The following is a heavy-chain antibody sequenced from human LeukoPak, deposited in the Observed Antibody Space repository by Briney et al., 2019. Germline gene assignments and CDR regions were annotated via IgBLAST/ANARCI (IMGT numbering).Heavy chain of an antibody. D-gene: IGHD3-3*01. V-gene: IGHV4-39*01. CDR3: ARHEVMRWSGYPFDY. Sequence: SETLCLTCTSSGDSIISSRLYWAWIRQSPGKGLEWIGTLYNSGNTYYNPSLKSRVIIAVDTSKNQFYLKVSSVTAADTAVYYCARHEVMRWSGYPFDYWGQGTLVTVSS. CDR2: LYNSGNT. J-gene: IGHJ4*02. CDR1: GDSIISSRLY.